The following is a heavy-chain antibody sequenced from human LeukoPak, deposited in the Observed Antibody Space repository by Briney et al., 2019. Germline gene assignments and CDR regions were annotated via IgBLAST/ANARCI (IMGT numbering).Heavy chain of an antibody. J-gene: IGHJ4*02. V-gene: IGHV3-48*04. CDR2: ISSSGSTI. CDR3: ARSGTIVATPHFDY. Sequence: PGGSLRLSCAASGFIFSVYGMHWIRQAPGKGLEWVSYISSSGSTIYYADSVKGRFTISRDNAKNSLYLQMNSLRAEDTAVYYCARSGTIVATPHFDYWGQGTLVTVSS. CDR1: GFIFSVYG. D-gene: IGHD5-12*01.